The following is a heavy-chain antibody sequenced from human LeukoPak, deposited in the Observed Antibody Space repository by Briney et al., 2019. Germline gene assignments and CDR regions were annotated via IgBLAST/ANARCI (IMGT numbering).Heavy chain of an antibody. J-gene: IGHJ6*03. CDR1: GYTFTSYY. D-gene: IGHD6-6*01. Sequence: ASVKVSCKASGYTFTSYYMHWVRQAPGQGLEWMGIINPSGGSTSYAQKFQGRVTMTRDMSTSTVYMELSSLSSEDTAVYYCARDLYSSSSVDYYYMDVWGKGTTVTVSS. V-gene: IGHV1-46*01. CDR2: INPSGGST. CDR3: ARDLYSSSSVDYYYMDV.